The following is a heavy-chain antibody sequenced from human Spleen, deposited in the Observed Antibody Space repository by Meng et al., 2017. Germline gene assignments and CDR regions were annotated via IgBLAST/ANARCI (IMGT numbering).Heavy chain of an antibody. V-gene: IGHV4-31*01. CDR1: GGSISSGGYY. CDR3: AGESAYSRFDY. Sequence: HVQLQGSGPGLVKPSQTLSLTCTVAGGSISSGGYYWSWIRQHPGKGLEWIGYIYYSGSTYYNPSLKSLVTISVDTSKNQFSLKLSSVTAADTAVYYCAGESAYSRFDYWGQGTLVTVSS. D-gene: IGHD5-18*01. CDR2: IYYSGST. J-gene: IGHJ4*02.